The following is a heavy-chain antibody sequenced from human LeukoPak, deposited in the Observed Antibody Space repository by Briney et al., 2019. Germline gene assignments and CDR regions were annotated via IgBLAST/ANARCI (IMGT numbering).Heavy chain of an antibody. CDR2: INPYSDAL. D-gene: IGHD5/OR15-5a*01. V-gene: IGHV1-2*02. Sequence: GASVKVSCQVSAYTFSDVYLHWERQAPGPGLEWMWWINPYSDALIYAQQFQDRLPMTWDTSSGTAFMELTRLTSDDTSVFYCASASVTHRRDPWDRGTLVTVS. CDR3: ASASVTHRRDP. J-gene: IGHJ5*02. CDR1: AYTFSDVY.